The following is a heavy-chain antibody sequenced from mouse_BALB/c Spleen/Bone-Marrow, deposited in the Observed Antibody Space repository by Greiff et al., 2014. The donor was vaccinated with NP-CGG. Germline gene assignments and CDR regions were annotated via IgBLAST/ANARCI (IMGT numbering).Heavy chain of an antibody. CDR2: NHPGSGGT. V-gene: IGHV1-15*01. J-gene: IGHJ2*01. CDR1: GFXXTXXE. Sequence: KXSGAELVRPGASVKLSCKALGFXXTXXEXHXXXXXXXXXXXWIGTNHPGSGGTAYNKKFKGKATLTADKSSSTAYMELSSLASEDSAVYCCTREKVGDFDYWGQDTTLTVSS. CDR3: TREKVGDFDY.